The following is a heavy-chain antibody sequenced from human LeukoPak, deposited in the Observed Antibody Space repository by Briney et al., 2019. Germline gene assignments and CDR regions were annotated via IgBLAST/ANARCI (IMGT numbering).Heavy chain of an antibody. CDR2: IYYSGST. Sequence: SETLSLTCTVSGGSISSYYWSWIRQPPGKGLEWIGYIYYSGSTNYNPSLKSRVTISVDTSKNQLSLKLGSVTAADTAVYYCARVMAAWEPTDGRSWFDPWGQGTLVTVSS. CDR3: ARVMAAWEPTDGRSWFDP. V-gene: IGHV4-59*01. J-gene: IGHJ5*02. CDR1: GGSISSYY. D-gene: IGHD1-26*01.